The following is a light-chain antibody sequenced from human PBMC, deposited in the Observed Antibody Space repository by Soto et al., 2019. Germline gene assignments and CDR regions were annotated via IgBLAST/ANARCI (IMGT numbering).Light chain of an antibody. CDR3: HQRGNWPLT. J-gene: IGKJ4*01. Sequence: EIVMTQSPATLSLSPGEIATLSCRASQSVSSYLAWYQQKPGQAPRLLIYDASNRASGIPARFRGSGSGTDFTLTISSLEPEDFAVYYCHQRGNWPLTFGGGTKVEIK. CDR2: DAS. CDR1: QSVSSY. V-gene: IGKV3-11*01.